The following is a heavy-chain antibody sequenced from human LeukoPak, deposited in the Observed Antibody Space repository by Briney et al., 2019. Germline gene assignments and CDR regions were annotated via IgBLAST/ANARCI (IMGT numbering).Heavy chain of an antibody. CDR2: ISTSSSYI. Sequence: SGGSLRLSCAASGLTFSNYSMNWVRQAPGKGLEWVSSISTSSSYIYYADSVKGRFTISRDNAKNSLYLQMNSLRAEDTAVYYCAELGITMIGGVWGKGTTVTISS. CDR1: GLTFSNYS. CDR3: AELGITMIGGV. V-gene: IGHV3-21*01. D-gene: IGHD3-10*02. J-gene: IGHJ6*04.